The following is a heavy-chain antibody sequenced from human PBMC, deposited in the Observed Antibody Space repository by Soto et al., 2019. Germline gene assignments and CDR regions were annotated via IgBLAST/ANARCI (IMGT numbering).Heavy chain of an antibody. CDR3: AKEPIPVYYYYGMDV. CDR1: NFTSTSSG. CDR2: ISYYGSNK. Sequence: GGPLTLSCAITNFTSTSSGMPWVRQAPGKGLEWVAVISYYGSNKYYADSVKGRFTISRDNSKNTLYLQMNSLRAEDTAVYYCAKEPIPVYYYYGMDVWGQGT. J-gene: IGHJ6*02. V-gene: IGHV3-30*18.